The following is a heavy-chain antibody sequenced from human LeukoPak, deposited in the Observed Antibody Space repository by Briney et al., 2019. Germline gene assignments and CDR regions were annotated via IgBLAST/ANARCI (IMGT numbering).Heavy chain of an antibody. Sequence: GGSLRLSCAASGITFSTYSMNWVRQAPGKGLEWVSYITSSSSTIYYADSMKGRFTISRDNAKNSLYLQMNSLRAEDTAVYYCASGDYHDWFDPWGQGTLVTVSS. CDR2: ITSSSSTI. CDR1: GITFSTYS. D-gene: IGHD4-11*01. J-gene: IGHJ5*02. CDR3: ASGDYHDWFDP. V-gene: IGHV3-48*01.